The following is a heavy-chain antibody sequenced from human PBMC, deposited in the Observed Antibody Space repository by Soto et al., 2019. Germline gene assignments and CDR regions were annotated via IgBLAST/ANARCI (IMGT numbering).Heavy chain of an antibody. Sequence: PGGSLRLSCAASGFTFSRYWMQWVRQAPGKGLVWVSYINNDGSTTTYADSVKGRFTISRDNAKNTLYLLMNSLSAEDTAVYYCATYCGSPSCYTGGYSWGQGTLVTVSS. CDR2: INNDGSTT. V-gene: IGHV3-74*01. D-gene: IGHD2-2*02. J-gene: IGHJ4*02. CDR3: ATYCGSPSCYTGGYS. CDR1: GFTFSRYW.